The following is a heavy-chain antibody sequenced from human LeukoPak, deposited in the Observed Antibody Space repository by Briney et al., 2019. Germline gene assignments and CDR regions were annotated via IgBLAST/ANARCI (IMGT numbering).Heavy chain of an antibody. CDR1: GGSFIGYY. Sequence: SETLSLTCAVYGGSFIGYYWSWIRQPPGKGLEWIGEINHSGSTNYNPSLKSRVTISVDTSKNQFSLKLSSVTAADTAVYYCARWDYDILTGYYRPFDYWGQGTLVTVSS. CDR2: INHSGST. CDR3: ARWDYDILTGYYRPFDY. D-gene: IGHD3-9*01. J-gene: IGHJ4*02. V-gene: IGHV4-34*01.